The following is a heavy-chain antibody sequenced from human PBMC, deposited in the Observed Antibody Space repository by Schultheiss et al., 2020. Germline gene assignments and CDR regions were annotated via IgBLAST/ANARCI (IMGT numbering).Heavy chain of an antibody. CDR1: GFTFSSYA. CDR3: AKGRTYYYDSSGYYSLFDY. D-gene: IGHD3-22*01. J-gene: IGHJ4*02. V-gene: IGHV3-23*01. CDR2: ISGSGGST. Sequence: GGCLRLSCAASGFTFSSYAMSWVRQAPGKGLEWVSAISGSGGSTYYADSVKGRFTISRDNSKNTLYLQMNSLRAEDTAVYYCAKGRTYYYDSSGYYSLFDYWGQGTLVTVSS.